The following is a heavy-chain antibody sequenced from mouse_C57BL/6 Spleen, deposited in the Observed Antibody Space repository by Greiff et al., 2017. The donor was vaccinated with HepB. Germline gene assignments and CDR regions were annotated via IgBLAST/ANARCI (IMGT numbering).Heavy chain of an antibody. CDR1: GFTFNTYA. J-gene: IGHJ3*01. CDR3: VIAQLRLPLFAY. D-gene: IGHD3-2*02. CDR2: IRSKSSNYAT. Sequence: EVKLVESGGGLVQPKGSLKLSCAASGFTFNTYAMHWVRQAPGQGLEWVARIRSKSSNYATYYADSVKDRFTISRDDSQSMLYLQMNNLKTEASAMYYWVIAQLRLPLFAYWGQVTLVTVSA. V-gene: IGHV10-3*01.